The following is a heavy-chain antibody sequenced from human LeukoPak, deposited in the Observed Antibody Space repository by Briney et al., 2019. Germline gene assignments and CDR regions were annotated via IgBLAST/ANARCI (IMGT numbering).Heavy chain of an antibody. V-gene: IGHV3-48*01. CDR3: ARGIAAPEYYFDY. J-gene: IGHJ4*02. CDR1: GFTFSSYN. CDR2: ISNSRTTI. D-gene: IGHD6-13*01. Sequence: GGSLRLSCAASGFTFSSYNMNWVRQAPGKGLEWISYISNSRTTIYYADSVKGRFTISRDNAESSLYLQMNSLRAEDTAVYYCARGIAAPEYYFDYWGQGTLVTVSS.